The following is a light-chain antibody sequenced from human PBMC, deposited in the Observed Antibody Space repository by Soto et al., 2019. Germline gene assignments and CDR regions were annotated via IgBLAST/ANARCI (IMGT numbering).Light chain of an antibody. V-gene: IGKV3-20*01. J-gene: IGKJ4*01. CDR1: QSVSNSY. CDR3: QQYGTVPIT. Sequence: EIVLTQSPGILSLSPGERATLSCRASQSVSNSYLAWYQQKPGQAPRLLIYGVSSRATGIPDRFSGSGSGTDFTLTISRLEPEDFAVYYCQQYGTVPITFGGGTKVEIK. CDR2: GVS.